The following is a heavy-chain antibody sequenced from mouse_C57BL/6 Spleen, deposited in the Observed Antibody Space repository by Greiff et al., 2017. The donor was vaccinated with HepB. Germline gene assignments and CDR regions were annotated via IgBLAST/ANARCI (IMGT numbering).Heavy chain of an antibody. CDR1: GFTFSDYY. CDR2: ISNGGGST. CDR3: ARQAYAMDY. V-gene: IGHV5-12*01. Sequence: EVKVVESGGGLVQPGGSLKLSCAASGFTFSDYYMYWVRQTPEKRLEWVAYISNGGGSTYYPDTVKGRFTISRDNAKNTLYLQMSRLKSEDTAMYYCARQAYAMDYWGQGTSVTVSS. J-gene: IGHJ4*01.